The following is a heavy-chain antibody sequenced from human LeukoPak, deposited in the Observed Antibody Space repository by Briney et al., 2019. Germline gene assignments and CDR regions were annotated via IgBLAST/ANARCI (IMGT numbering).Heavy chain of an antibody. V-gene: IGHV3-30-3*01. CDR2: ISYDGSNK. Sequence: PGGSLRLSCAASGFTFSSYAMHWVRQAPGKGLEWVAVISYDGSNKYYADSVKGRFTISRDNSKNTLYLQMNSLRAEDTAVYYCARYQSVSGILSQGNNYYYYMDVWGKGTTVTVSS. J-gene: IGHJ6*03. CDR1: GFTFSSYA. D-gene: IGHD2/OR15-2a*01. CDR3: ARYQSVSGILSQGNNYYYYMDV.